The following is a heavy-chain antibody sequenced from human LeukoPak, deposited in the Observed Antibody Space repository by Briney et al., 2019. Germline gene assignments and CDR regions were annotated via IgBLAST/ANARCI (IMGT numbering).Heavy chain of an antibody. D-gene: IGHD3-16*01. CDR1: GASIRSYY. J-gene: IGHJ4*02. CDR2: IYISGST. Sequence: SETLSLTCTVSGASIRSYYWSWIRQPAGKGLEWIGRIYISGSTDYNPSLKSRATMSVDTSRNQFSLKLRSVTTADTAVYYCARDYDKAFDYCGQGTLVTVSS. V-gene: IGHV4-4*07. CDR3: ARDYDKAFDY.